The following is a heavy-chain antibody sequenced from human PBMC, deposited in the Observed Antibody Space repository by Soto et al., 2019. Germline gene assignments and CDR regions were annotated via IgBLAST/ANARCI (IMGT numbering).Heavy chain of an antibody. CDR3: VRDDYGLDV. V-gene: IGHV3-53*01. CDR1: GFIVSSNY. CDR2: IYSGGSA. Sequence: EVQLVESGGGLIQPGGSLRLSCAASGFIVSSNYMSWVRQAPGKGLEWVSVIYSGGSANYADSVKGRFTISRDNSKNMLYLQMNSLRAEDTAVYYCVRDDYGLDVWGQGTAVTVSS. J-gene: IGHJ6*02.